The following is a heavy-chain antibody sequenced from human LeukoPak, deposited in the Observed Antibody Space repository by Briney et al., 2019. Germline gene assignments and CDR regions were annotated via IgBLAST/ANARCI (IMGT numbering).Heavy chain of an antibody. Sequence: SETLSLTCTVSGGSINSGDLYWSWVRQPPGKGLEWIGYIYYSGSTYYNPSLKSRDTISVDTSKNQFSLKLSSVTPADTAVYYCARVRMRLRAYYFDYWGQGTLVTVSS. D-gene: IGHD2-8*01. J-gene: IGHJ4*02. V-gene: IGHV4-30-4*01. CDR2: IYYSGST. CDR3: ARVRMRLRAYYFDY. CDR1: GGSINSGDLY.